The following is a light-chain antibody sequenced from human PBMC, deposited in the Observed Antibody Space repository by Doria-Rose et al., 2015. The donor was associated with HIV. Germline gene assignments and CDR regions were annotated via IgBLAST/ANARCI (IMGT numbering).Light chain of an antibody. J-gene: IGKJ5*01. V-gene: IGKV3-20*01. Sequence: TQSPGTLSLSPGERATLSSRASQRVKSSYLAWYQQKPGQAPRLLIYDASTSATGIPDRFSGSGSGTDFTLTISRLEPEDVAVYYCQQYGTSRGTFGQGTRLEIK. CDR3: QQYGTSRGT. CDR2: DAS. CDR1: QRVKSSY.